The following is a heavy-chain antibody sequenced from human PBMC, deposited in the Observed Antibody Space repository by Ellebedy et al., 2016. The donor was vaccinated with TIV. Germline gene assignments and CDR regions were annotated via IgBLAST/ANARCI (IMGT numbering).Heavy chain of an antibody. CDR3: AKDRRSSGWYDYYYYGMDV. CDR2: ISSGSSTI. CDR1: GFTFSTYN. V-gene: IGHV3-48*01. D-gene: IGHD6-19*01. Sequence: GESLKISCAASGFTFSTYNMNWVRQAPGKGLEWVSYISSGSSTIYYVDSVKGRFTISRDNAENSLYLQMNSLRAEDTAVYYCAKDRRSSGWYDYYYYGMDVWGQGTTVTVSS. J-gene: IGHJ6*02.